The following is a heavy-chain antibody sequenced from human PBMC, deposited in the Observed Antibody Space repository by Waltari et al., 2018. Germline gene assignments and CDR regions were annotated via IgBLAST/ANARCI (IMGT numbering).Heavy chain of an antibody. CDR2: IYYSGST. Sequence: QLQLQESGPGLVKPSETLSLTCTVSGGSISSSSYYWGWIRQTPGKGLGWIGSIYYSGSTSSNPSLKRRVTISVDTSKNQFSLKLSSVTAADTAVYYCARHIGYCTNGVCYADYYGMDVWGQGTTVTVSS. D-gene: IGHD2-8*01. CDR3: ARHIGYCTNGVCYADYYGMDV. J-gene: IGHJ6*02. CDR1: GGSISSSSYY. V-gene: IGHV4-39*01.